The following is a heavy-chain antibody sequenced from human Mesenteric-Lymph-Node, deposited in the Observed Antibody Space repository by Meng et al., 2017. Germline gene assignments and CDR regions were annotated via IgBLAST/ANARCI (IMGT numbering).Heavy chain of an antibody. CDR1: GGSIMMSAW. V-gene: IGHV4-4*02. CDR3: ARDPYATGWAG. Sequence: QLKRRRLVPALVKRAGTLTLPCAVYGGSIMMSAWWSCVRQAPGKGLEWIGVIYHGGGTNYNPSLRGRVTISLDKSKNQFSLTLRSVTAADTAVYYCARDPYATGWAGWGQGTLVTVSS. D-gene: IGHD6-19*01. J-gene: IGHJ4*02. CDR2: IYHGGGT.